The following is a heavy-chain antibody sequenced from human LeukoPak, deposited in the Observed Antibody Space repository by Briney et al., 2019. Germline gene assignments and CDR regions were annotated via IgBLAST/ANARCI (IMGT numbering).Heavy chain of an antibody. J-gene: IGHJ3*02. CDR1: GFTFSTYA. CDR2: ISGSGGST. CDR3: AKDRPLPDPAITMIVVPSLASDAFDI. Sequence: PGGSLRLSCAASGFTFSTYAMSWVRQAPGKGLEWVSAISGSGGSTYYADSVKGRFTISRDNSKNTLYLQMNSLRAEDTAVYYCAKDRPLPDPAITMIVVPSLASDAFDIWGQGTMVTVSS. D-gene: IGHD3-22*01. V-gene: IGHV3-23*01.